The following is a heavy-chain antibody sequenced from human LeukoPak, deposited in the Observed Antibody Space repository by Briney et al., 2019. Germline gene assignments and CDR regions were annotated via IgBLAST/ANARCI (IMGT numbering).Heavy chain of an antibody. CDR3: ARVPYRGSSSWPPNWFDP. CDR2: IYSGGST. J-gene: IGHJ5*02. V-gene: IGHV3-53*01. D-gene: IGHD6-13*01. CDR1: GFPVSSNF. Sequence: PGGSLRPSCAASGFPVSSNFMSWVRPAPGEGLGLVSVIYSGGSTYYADSVKGRFTISRDNSKNTLYLQMNSLRAEDTAVYYCARVPYRGSSSWPPNWFDPWGQGTLVTVSS.